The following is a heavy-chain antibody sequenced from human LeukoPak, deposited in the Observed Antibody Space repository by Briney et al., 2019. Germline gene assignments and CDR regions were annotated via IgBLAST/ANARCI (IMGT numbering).Heavy chain of an antibody. Sequence: GASVKVSCKASGGTFSSYAISWVRQAPGQGLEWMGGIIPIFGTANYAQKFQGRVTITADESTSTAYMELSSLRSEDTAVYYCAREVWDLPAAIDYWGQGTLVTVSS. CDR3: AREVWDLPAAIDY. D-gene: IGHD2-2*01. CDR2: IIPIFGTA. CDR1: GGTFSSYA. V-gene: IGHV1-69*01. J-gene: IGHJ4*02.